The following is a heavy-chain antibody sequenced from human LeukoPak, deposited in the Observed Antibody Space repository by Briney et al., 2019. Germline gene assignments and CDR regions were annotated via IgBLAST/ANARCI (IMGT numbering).Heavy chain of an antibody. D-gene: IGHD6-19*01. CDR1: GFSFSSYE. CDR2: ISPSGSTK. J-gene: IGHJ4*02. CDR3: TKLAVASADS. Sequence: GGSLRLSCAASGFSFSSYEMNWVSQAPGKGLEWVSNISPSGSTKYYADSVKGRFTVSRDNAKNSLYLQMNSLRAGDTGVYYCTKLAVASADSWGQGTLVTVSS. V-gene: IGHV3-48*03.